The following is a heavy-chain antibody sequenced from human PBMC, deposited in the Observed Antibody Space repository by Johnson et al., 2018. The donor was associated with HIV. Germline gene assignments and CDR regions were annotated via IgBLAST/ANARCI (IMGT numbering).Heavy chain of an antibody. Sequence: VQLVESGGGVVQPGRSLRLSCAASGFTFSSYGMHWVRQAPGKGLEWVAVIWYDGSNKYYADSVKGRFTISRDNSKNTLYLQMNSLRAEDTAVYYCAKDVYSSSWYGDDAFDIWGQGTMVTVSS. CDR3: AKDVYSSSWYGDDAFDI. J-gene: IGHJ3*02. CDR2: IWYDGSNK. CDR1: GFTFSSYG. V-gene: IGHV3-33*06. D-gene: IGHD6-13*01.